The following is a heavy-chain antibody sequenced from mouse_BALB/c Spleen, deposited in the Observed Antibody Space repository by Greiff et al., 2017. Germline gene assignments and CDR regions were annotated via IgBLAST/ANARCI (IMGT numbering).Heavy chain of an antibody. J-gene: IGHJ4*01. CDR1: GYTFTSYW. CDR2: INPSNGRT. D-gene: IGHD1-1*01. V-gene: IGHV1S81*02. CDR3: ASDTTNAMDY. Sequence: QVQLKQPGAELVKPGASVKLSCKASGYTFTSYWMHWVKQRPGQGLEWIGEINPSNGRTNYNEKFKSKATLTVDKSSSTAYMQLSSLTSEDSAVYYCASDTTNAMDYWGQGTSVTVSS.